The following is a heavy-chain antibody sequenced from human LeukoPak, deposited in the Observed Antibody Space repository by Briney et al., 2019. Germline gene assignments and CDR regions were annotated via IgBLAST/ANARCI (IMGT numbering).Heavy chain of an antibody. CDR1: GYTFTSYG. Sequence: ASVKVSCKASGYTFTSYGISWVRQAPGQGLEWMGWISAYNGNTNYAQKLQGSVTMTTDTSTSTAYMELRSLRSDDTAVYYCAREWARLGELIDWGQGTLVTVSS. CDR2: ISAYNGNT. D-gene: IGHD3-16*01. V-gene: IGHV1-18*01. J-gene: IGHJ4*02. CDR3: AREWARLGELID.